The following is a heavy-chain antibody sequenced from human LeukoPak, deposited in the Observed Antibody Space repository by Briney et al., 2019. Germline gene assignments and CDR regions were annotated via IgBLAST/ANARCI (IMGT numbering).Heavy chain of an antibody. J-gene: IGHJ4*02. D-gene: IGHD2-2*01. CDR3: ARARCSRTSCNTESDY. V-gene: IGHV3-74*01. CDR1: GFTFSPYW. Sequence: GGSLRLSCAASGFTFSPYWMHWVRHAPGKGLVWVARITSDGSSTAYADSVKGRFTISRDNTKNTLYLHMNNLRAEATAVYHCARARCSRTSCNTESDYWGQGTLVTVSS. CDR2: ITSDGSST.